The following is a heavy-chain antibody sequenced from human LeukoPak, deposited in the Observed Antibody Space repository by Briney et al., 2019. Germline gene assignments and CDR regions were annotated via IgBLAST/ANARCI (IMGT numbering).Heavy chain of an antibody. Sequence: GGSLSLSCAASGFTFSSYWMHWVRQAPGKGLVWVSRVNTDGSSTRYADSVKGRFTISRDNAKNTLYLQMNSLRAEDTAVYYCARERPRYCSGGSCYSYYFDYWGQGTLGTVSS. V-gene: IGHV3-74*01. CDR3: ARERPRYCSGGSCYSYYFDY. CDR1: GFTFSSYW. CDR2: VNTDGSST. D-gene: IGHD2-15*01. J-gene: IGHJ4*02.